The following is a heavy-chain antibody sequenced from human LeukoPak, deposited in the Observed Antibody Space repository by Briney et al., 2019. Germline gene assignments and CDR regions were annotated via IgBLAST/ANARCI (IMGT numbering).Heavy chain of an antibody. CDR1: GFTFSTYW. Sequence: GGSLRLSCAASGFTFSTYWMSWVRQAPGKGLEWVANIKQDGNEKYYVDSVKGRFTISRNKAKNSLYLQMNSLRAEDTAVYYCARDRGIYYYYMDVWGKGTTVTISS. CDR2: IKQDGNEK. CDR3: ARDRGIYYYYMDV. J-gene: IGHJ6*03. D-gene: IGHD1-26*01. V-gene: IGHV3-7*01.